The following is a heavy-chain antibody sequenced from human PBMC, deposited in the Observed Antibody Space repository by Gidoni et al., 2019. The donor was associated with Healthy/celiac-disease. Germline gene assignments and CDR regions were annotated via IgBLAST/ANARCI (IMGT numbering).Heavy chain of an antibody. J-gene: IGHJ3*02. D-gene: IGHD2-15*01. CDR2: INYSGST. Sequence: QLQLQESGPGLVKPSETLSLTCTVSGGSISSSSYYWGWIRQPPGKGLEWIGSINYSGSTYYNPSLKSRVTISVDTSKNQFSLKLSSVTAADTAVYYCARLGPDVVVVAAPLGAFDIWGQGTMVTVSS. CDR3: ARLGPDVVVVAAPLGAFDI. CDR1: GGSISSSSYY. V-gene: IGHV4-39*01.